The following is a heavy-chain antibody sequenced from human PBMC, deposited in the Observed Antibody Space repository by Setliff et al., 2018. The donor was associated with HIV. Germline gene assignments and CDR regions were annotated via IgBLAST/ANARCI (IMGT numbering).Heavy chain of an antibody. D-gene: IGHD6-6*01. CDR1: GGTFSSYA. Sequence: ASVKVSCKASGGTFSSYAISWVRQAPGQGREWMGVIIPMHGIPNSAQKFQGRVTITTDESTSTAYMELSSLRSEDTAVYYCARARRMALHPGPGGYSSSSVGLDYWGQGTLVTVSS. CDR3: ARARRMALHPGPGGYSSSSVGLDY. J-gene: IGHJ4*02. V-gene: IGHV1-69*10. CDR2: IIPMHGIP.